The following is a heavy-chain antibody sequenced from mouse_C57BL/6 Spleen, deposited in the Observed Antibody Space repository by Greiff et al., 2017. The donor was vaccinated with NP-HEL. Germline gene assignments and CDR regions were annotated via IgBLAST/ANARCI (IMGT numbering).Heavy chain of an antibody. D-gene: IGHD1-1*01. Sequence: EVHLVESGGGLVKPGGSLKLSCAASGFTFSSYAMSWVRQTPEKRLEWVATISDGGSYTYYPDNVKGRFTISRDNAKNNLYLQMSHLKSEDTAMYYCARDPYGSSYRYFDVWGTGTTVTVSS. V-gene: IGHV5-4*01. CDR2: ISDGGSYT. CDR1: GFTFSSYA. J-gene: IGHJ1*03. CDR3: ARDPYGSSYRYFDV.